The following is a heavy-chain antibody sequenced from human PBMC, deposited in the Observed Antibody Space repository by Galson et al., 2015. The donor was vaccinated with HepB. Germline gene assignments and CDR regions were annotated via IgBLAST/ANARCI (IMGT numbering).Heavy chain of an antibody. CDR3: ARVAPIVVVPAALSSPVTAPGPIDN. V-gene: IGHV4-34*01. CDR1: GGSFSGNY. CDR2: IDHSGRS. Sequence: SETLSLTCAVYGGSFSGNYWTWIRQPPGKGLEWIGQIDHSGRSNYNPSLRSRVTISIDTSKNQFSLKVTSMSAADTAVYYCARVAPIVVVPAALSSPVTAPGPIDNWSQGTLVTVSS. D-gene: IGHD2-2*01. J-gene: IGHJ4*02.